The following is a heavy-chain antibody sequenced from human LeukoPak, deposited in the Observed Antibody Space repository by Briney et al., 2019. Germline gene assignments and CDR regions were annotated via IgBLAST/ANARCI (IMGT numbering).Heavy chain of an antibody. V-gene: IGHV1-3*04. D-gene: IGHD2-15*01. CDR2: INTGKGNT. CDR3: ARDHVVGLAPFDP. Sequence: ASVKVSCKASGYTFTDYAMHWVRQAPGERLEWMGWINTGKGNTKYSQKFQGRVTVTMDTSASTAYMELSSLRSEDTAVYYCARDHVVGLAPFDPWGQGTLVTVSS. J-gene: IGHJ5*02. CDR1: GYTFTDYA.